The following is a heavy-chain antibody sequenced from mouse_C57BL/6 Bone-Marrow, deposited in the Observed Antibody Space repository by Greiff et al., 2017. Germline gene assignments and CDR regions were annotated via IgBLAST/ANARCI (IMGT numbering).Heavy chain of an antibody. Sequence: QVQLQQSGPGLVQPSQSLSITCTVSGFSLTSYGVHWVRQSPGKGLEWLGVIWRGGSTDYNAAFMSRLSITKDNSKSQVFFKMNSLQADDTAIYYCAKNGYYYGSSPYWYFDVWGTGTTVTVSS. V-gene: IGHV2-5*01. CDR2: IWRGGST. CDR1: GFSLTSYG. CDR3: AKNGYYYGSSPYWYFDV. D-gene: IGHD1-1*01. J-gene: IGHJ1*03.